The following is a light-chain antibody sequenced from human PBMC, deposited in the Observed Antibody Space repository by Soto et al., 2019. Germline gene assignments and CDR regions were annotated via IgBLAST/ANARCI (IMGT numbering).Light chain of an antibody. CDR1: QSISSW. Sequence: DIQMTQSPSTLSASVGDRVTITCRASQSISSWLAWYQQKPGKAPKLLIYDASSLESGVPSRFSGSGSGTEYTLTISSLQPDDFATYYRQQYNSYAVTFGQGTKV. CDR2: DAS. V-gene: IGKV1-5*01. J-gene: IGKJ1*01. CDR3: QQYNSYAVT.